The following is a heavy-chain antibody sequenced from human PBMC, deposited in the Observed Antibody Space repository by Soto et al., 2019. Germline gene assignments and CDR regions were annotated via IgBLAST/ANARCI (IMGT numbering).Heavy chain of an antibody. CDR3: ARDGIAACPIDY. J-gene: IGHJ4*02. D-gene: IGHD6-6*01. CDR1: GGSISSYY. Sequence: QVQLQESGPGLVKPSETLSLTCTVSGGSISSYYWSWIRQSPGKGLEWIGYIYSTGSTTYSPSLKSRVTMSLATSPNQFSLALGSVTAADTAVYNCARDGIAACPIDYWGQGTLVTVSS. V-gene: IGHV4-59*01. CDR2: IYSTGST.